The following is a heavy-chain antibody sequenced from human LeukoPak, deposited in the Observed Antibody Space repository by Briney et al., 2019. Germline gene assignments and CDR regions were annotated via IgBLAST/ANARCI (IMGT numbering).Heavy chain of an antibody. CDR3: ARSTLPYYYYGMDV. Sequence: SVKVSCKASGGTFSNYAISWVRQAPGQGLEWMGGIIPIFGTANYAQKYQGRVTITADESTSTAYMELSSLRSEDTAVYYCARSTLPYYYYGMDVWGQGTTVTVSS. J-gene: IGHJ6*02. V-gene: IGHV1-69*13. D-gene: IGHD2-2*01. CDR2: IIPIFGTA. CDR1: GGTFSNYA.